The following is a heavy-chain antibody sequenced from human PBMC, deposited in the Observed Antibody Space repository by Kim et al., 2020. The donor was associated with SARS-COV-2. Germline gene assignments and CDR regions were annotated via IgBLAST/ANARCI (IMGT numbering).Heavy chain of an antibody. D-gene: IGHD2-15*01. J-gene: IGHJ6*02. V-gene: IGHV3-30*07. CDR3: TREPCSGGSCFGMDV. Sequence: ADPVRGRFTISRDNSKNTVYLQMSSLRAEDTAVYYCTREPCSGGSCFGMDVWGQGTTVTVSS.